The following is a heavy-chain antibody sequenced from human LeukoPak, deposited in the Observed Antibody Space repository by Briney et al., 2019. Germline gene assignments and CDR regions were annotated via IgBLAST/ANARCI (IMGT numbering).Heavy chain of an antibody. CDR1: GFTFDDYA. V-gene: IGHV3-9*01. D-gene: IGHD3-22*01. J-gene: IGHJ4*02. CDR3: AKDIYYDSSGYFDY. Sequence: GGSLRLSCAASGFTFDDYAMHWVRQAPGKGLEWVSGISWNSGSIGYAYSVKGRFTISRDNAKNSQYLQMNSLRADDTALYYCAKDIYYDSSGYFDYWGLGTLVTVSS. CDR2: ISWNSGSI.